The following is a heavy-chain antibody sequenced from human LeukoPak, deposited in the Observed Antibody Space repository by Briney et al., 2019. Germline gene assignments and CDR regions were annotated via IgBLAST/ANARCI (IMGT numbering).Heavy chain of an antibody. V-gene: IGHV3-23*01. D-gene: IGHD3-10*01. CDR3: AKPYSYRSGSYDY. J-gene: IGHJ4*02. Sequence: PGGSLRLSCAASGFTFSIYDMSWVRQAPGKGLEWVSVITGSSTTIVYADSVKGQFTISRDNSKNTLYLQMNSLRAEDTAVYYCAKPYSYRSGSYDYWGQGTLVTVSS. CDR2: ITGSSTTI. CDR1: GFTFSIYD.